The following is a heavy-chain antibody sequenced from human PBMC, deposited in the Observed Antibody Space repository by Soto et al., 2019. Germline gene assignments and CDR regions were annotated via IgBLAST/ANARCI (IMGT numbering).Heavy chain of an antibody. J-gene: IGHJ4*02. D-gene: IGHD3-9*01. V-gene: IGHV3-9*01. CDR3: VKDRGYDILTGYDY. Sequence: DVQLVESGGGLVQPGRSLRLSCAASGFTFDDYAMHWVRQAPGKGLEWVSGISWNSGRIGYADSVKGRFTISRDNAKNSLYMQMNSLRAEDTALYYCVKDRGYDILTGYDYWGQGTLVTVSS. CDR1: GFTFDDYA. CDR2: ISWNSGRI.